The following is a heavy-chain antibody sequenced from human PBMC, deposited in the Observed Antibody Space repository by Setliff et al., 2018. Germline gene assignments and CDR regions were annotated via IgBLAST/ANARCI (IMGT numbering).Heavy chain of an antibody. J-gene: IGHJ4*02. CDR2: IYYSGST. V-gene: IGHV4-39*01. CDR1: GGSISSSSYY. D-gene: IGHD3-22*01. CDR3: ASPDSSGYYLVY. Sequence: PSETLSLTCTVSGGSISSSSYYWGWIRQPPGKGLEWIGSIYYSGSTYYNPSLKSRVTISVDTSKNQFSLKLSSVTAADTAVYYCASPDSSGYYLVYWGQGTLVTVSS.